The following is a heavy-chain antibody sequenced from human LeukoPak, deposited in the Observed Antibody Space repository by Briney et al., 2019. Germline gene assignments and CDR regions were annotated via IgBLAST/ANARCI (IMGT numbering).Heavy chain of an antibody. CDR3: ARDRSEWPFDY. Sequence: PGGSLRLSCAASGFTFSSYSMNWVRQAPGKGLEWVSSISSSSSYIYYADSVKGRFTISRDNAKNSLYPQMNSLRAEDTAVYYCARDRSEWPFDYWGQGTLVTVSS. V-gene: IGHV3-21*01. J-gene: IGHJ4*02. CDR1: GFTFSSYS. CDR2: ISSSSSYI. D-gene: IGHD3-3*01.